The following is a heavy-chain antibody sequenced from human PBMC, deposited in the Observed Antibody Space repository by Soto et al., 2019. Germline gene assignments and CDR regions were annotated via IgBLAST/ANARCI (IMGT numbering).Heavy chain of an antibody. J-gene: IGHJ3*02. CDR1: GGSFSNGGYS. CDR3: ARGHYDSSGSLAFDI. Sequence: QLQLQESGSGLVKPSQTLSLTCAVSGGSFSNGGYSWNWIRQPPGQGLEWIGYIYHSGTTYYNPSPKSRFTISVDTSKNHFPLQLSSVTAADTAVYYCARGHYDSSGSLAFDIWGQGTMVTASS. D-gene: IGHD3-22*01. V-gene: IGHV4-30-2*01. CDR2: IYHSGTT.